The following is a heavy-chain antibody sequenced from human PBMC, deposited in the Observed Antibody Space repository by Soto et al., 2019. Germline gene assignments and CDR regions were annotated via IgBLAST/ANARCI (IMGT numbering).Heavy chain of an antibody. J-gene: IGHJ6*02. CDR3: AKDRDGAAAGPTKFYGMDV. V-gene: IGHV3-23*01. D-gene: IGHD6-13*01. CDR2: ISGSGDST. CDR1: GFTFSSYA. Sequence: EVQLLESGGGLVQPGGSLRLSCAASGFTFSSYAMSWVRQAPGKGLEWVSVISGSGDSTYYADSVRGRFTISRDNSKNKLYLQMNSLRAEDTAVYYCAKDRDGAAAGPTKFYGMDVWGQGTTGTVSS.